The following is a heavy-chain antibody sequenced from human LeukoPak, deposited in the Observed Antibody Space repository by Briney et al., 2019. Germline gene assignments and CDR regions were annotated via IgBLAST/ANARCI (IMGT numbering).Heavy chain of an antibody. V-gene: IGHV1-46*01. Sequence: GASVKVSCKASGYTFTSYYMHWVRQAPGQGLGWMGIINPSGGSTSYAQKFQGRVTMTRDMSTSTVYMELSSLRSEDTAVYYCARDPRHAPPYYYDSSGFFDYWGQGTLVTVSS. CDR2: INPSGGST. D-gene: IGHD3-22*01. J-gene: IGHJ4*02. CDR3: ARDPRHAPPYYYDSSGFFDY. CDR1: GYTFTSYY.